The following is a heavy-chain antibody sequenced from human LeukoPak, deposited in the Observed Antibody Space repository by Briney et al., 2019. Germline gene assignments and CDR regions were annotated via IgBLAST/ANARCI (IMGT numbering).Heavy chain of an antibody. V-gene: IGHV4-61*02. CDR3: ARASYSYDINGWVPFDY. Sequence: SQTLSLTCTVSGNSISSGDNYWSRIRQPAGKGLEWIGRIYTSGSTNYNPSLKSRVTISGDTSKNQFSLRLSSVTAADTAVYYCARASYSYDINGWVPFDYWGQGTLVTVSS. D-gene: IGHD3-22*01. CDR1: GNSISSGDNY. J-gene: IGHJ4*02. CDR2: IYTSGST.